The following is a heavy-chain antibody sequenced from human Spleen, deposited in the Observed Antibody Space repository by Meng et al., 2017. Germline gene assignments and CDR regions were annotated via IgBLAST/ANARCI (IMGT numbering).Heavy chain of an antibody. CDR1: GFIFDSYL. CDR3: ARDMSVATG. V-gene: IGHV3-7*01. CDR2: INHDGNQK. J-gene: IGHJ4*02. Sequence: GGSLRLSCAASGFIFDSYLMSWVRQAPGKGLEWVANINHDGNQKFYVDSVKGRFTISRDNAKNYVYLQMNNLRAEDTAVYYCARDMSVATGWGQGTLVTVSS. D-gene: IGHD2-2*01.